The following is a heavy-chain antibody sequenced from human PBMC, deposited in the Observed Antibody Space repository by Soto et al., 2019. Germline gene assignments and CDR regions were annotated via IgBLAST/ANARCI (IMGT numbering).Heavy chain of an antibody. Sequence: ASVKVSCKASGYTFTSYAMHWVRQAPGQRLEWMGWINAGNGNTKYSQKFQGRVTITRDTSASTAYMELSSLRSEDTAVYYCASDYGSGSYPWDDFDIWGQGTMVTVSS. V-gene: IGHV1-3*01. J-gene: IGHJ3*02. D-gene: IGHD3-10*01. CDR1: GYTFTSYA. CDR3: ASDYGSGSYPWDDFDI. CDR2: INAGNGNT.